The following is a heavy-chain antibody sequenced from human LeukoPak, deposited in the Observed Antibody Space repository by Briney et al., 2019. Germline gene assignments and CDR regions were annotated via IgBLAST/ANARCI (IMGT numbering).Heavy chain of an antibody. D-gene: IGHD3-10*01. CDR3: ARWGGSMVRGANAFDI. Sequence: SETLSLTCTVSGGSISTSSYYWGWVRQPPGKGLEWIGNIFYSGSTYYNPSLKSRVTISVDTSKNQFSLKLSSVTAADTAVYYCARWGGSMVRGANAFDIWGQGTMVTVSS. CDR2: IFYSGST. CDR1: GGSISTSSYY. V-gene: IGHV4-39*07. J-gene: IGHJ3*02.